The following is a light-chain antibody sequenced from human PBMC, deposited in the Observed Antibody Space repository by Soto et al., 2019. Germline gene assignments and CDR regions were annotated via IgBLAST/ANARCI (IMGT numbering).Light chain of an antibody. CDR3: QQYNSYPWT. J-gene: IGKJ1*01. V-gene: IGKV1-5*01. CDR1: QSISSW. Sequence: DIQMTQSPSTLSASVGDRVTITCRASQSISSWLAWYQQKPGKAPKLLIHDASSLESGVPSRFGGSGSGTEFTLTINSLQPDDFATYYCQQYNSYPWTFGQGTKVDIK. CDR2: DAS.